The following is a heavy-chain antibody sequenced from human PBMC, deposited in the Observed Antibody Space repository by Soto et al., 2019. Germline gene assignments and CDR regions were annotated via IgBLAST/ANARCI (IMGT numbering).Heavy chain of an antibody. CDR3: ARDGYTRAPDI. V-gene: IGHV1-2*02. CDR1: GFTFTGHY. CDR2: INPNSSDT. Sequence: VQVVQSGAEVKKPGASVRVSCKTSGFTFTGHYIHWVRQAPGQGLEWMGWINPNSSDTDYPQKIQGRVTMTRDTSLNTAHLELSGLRSDDTATYYCARDGYTRAPDIWCQGTLVLVSS. J-gene: IGHJ4*02. D-gene: IGHD5-12*01.